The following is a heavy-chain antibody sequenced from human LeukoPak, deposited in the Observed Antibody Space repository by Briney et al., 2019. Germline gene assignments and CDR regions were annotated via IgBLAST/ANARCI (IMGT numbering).Heavy chain of an antibody. J-gene: IGHJ4*02. CDR3: ARAGAESSGWSIDY. V-gene: IGHV4-59*12. CDR1: GGSISSYY. Sequence: SETLSLTCTVSGGSISSYYWSWIRQPPGKGLEWIGCVYYTGSTNYNPSLKSRITISVDTSKSQFSLRLKSVTAADTAVYYCARAGAESSGWSIDYWGQGTLVTVSS. D-gene: IGHD6-19*01. CDR2: VYYTGST.